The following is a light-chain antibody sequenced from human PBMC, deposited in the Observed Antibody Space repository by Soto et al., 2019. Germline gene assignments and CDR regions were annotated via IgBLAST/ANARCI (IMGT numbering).Light chain of an antibody. CDR1: QNINKN. Sequence: IQMTQSPSSLSAFVGDNVTISCRASQNINKNLNWYQQKSGKAPSLLMYEASTLQSGVPSRFSGSGSGTDFTLAITNLQPEDFATYYCQQSFHTPYTFGQGTKLEI. V-gene: IGKV1-39*01. CDR2: EAS. CDR3: QQSFHTPYT. J-gene: IGKJ2*01.